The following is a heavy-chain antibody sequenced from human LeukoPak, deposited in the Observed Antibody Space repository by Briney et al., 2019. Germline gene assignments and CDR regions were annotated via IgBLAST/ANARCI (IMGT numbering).Heavy chain of an antibody. J-gene: IGHJ5*02. V-gene: IGHV5-51*01. CDR2: IYPGDSRI. CDR1: GYIFTNYW. D-gene: IGHD2-2*01. Sequence: GESLKISCKTSGYIFTNYWIGWARQMPGKGLEWMAVIYPGDSRIRYNPSFQGQVNISADKSINTAYLQWSSLKASDTALYYCACRMLTSTRFEPWGQGTLVTVSS. CDR3: ACRMLTSTRFEP.